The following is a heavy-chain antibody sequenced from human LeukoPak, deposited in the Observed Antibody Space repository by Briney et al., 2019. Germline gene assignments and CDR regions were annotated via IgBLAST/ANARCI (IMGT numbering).Heavy chain of an antibody. D-gene: IGHD5-12*01. V-gene: IGHV4-39*01. CDR2: FYNSGST. CDR3: ARHSGYENAFDI. J-gene: IGHJ3*02. Sequence: SETLSLTCTVSGGSISSSTYYWDWIRQPPGKGLEWIGNFYNSGSTYYNPSLKSRVTISGDTSKNQFSLKLSSVTAADTAVYYCARHSGYENAFDIWGQGTMVTV. CDR1: GGSISSSTYY.